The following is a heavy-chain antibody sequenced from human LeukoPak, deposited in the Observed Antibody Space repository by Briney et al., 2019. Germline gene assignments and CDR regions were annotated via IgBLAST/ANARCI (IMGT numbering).Heavy chain of an antibody. CDR2: IYYSGTT. D-gene: IGHD3/OR15-3a*01. J-gene: IGHJ6*03. CDR1: NGSISSSSYY. V-gene: IGHV4-39*07. CDR3: ARDKGGLGRGYYYMDV. Sequence: PSETLSLTCTVSNGSISSSSYYWGWIRQPPGKGLEWIGSIYYSGTTHYNPSLKSRVTISLDTSKNQFSLKLSSVTAADTAVYYCARDKGGLGRGYYYMDVWGKGTTVTVSS.